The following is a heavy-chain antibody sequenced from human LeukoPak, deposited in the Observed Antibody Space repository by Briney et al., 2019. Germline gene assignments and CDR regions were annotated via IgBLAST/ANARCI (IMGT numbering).Heavy chain of an antibody. V-gene: IGHV4-4*07. CDR2: IYTSGST. CDR1: GGSISSYY. CDR3: ARDSEPSSGSYHRN. Sequence: PSETLSLTCTVSGGSISSYYWSWIRQPAGKGLEWIGRIYTSGSTNYNPSLKSRVTMSVDTSKNQFSLKLSSVTAADTAVYYCARDSEPSSGSYHRNWGQGTLVTVSS. D-gene: IGHD3-10*01. J-gene: IGHJ4*02.